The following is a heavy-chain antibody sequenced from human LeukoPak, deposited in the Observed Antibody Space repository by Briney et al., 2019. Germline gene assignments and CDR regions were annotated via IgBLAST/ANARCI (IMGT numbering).Heavy chain of an antibody. CDR2: MNPNSGNT. CDR1: GYTFTSYD. J-gene: IGHJ6*02. CDR3: ARLVVVWSYYYYGMDV. Sequence: GASVKVSCKASGYTFTSYDINWVRQATGQGLEWMGWMNPNSGNTGYAQKFQGRVTITRKTSISTAYMELRSLRSEDTAVYYCARLVVVWSYYYYGMDVWGQGTTVTVSS. D-gene: IGHD3-22*01. V-gene: IGHV1-8*01.